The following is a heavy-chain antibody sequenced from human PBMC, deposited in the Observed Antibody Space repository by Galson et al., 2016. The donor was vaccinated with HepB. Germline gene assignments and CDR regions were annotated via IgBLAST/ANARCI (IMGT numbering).Heavy chain of an antibody. J-gene: IGHJ6*02. Sequence: SLRLSCAASGFTFSRYGMHWVRQAPGKGLEWVAVIWYDGSNKYYADSVKGRFTISRDNSKNTLYLQMNSLRAEDTAVYYCAACWQQPPAYGMDVWGQGTTVTVS. V-gene: IGHV3-33*01. CDR3: AACWQQPPAYGMDV. CDR1: GFTFSRYG. D-gene: IGHD6-13*01. CDR2: IWYDGSNK.